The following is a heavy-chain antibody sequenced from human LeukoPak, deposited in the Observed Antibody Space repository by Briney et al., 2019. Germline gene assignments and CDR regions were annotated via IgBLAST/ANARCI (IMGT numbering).Heavy chain of an antibody. D-gene: IGHD3-16*02. CDR3: ARGPYRTDV. Sequence: SETLSLTCAVYAGSLNDYYWIWIRQPPGKGLEWIVESDDGGSTNYNPSLNGRVIISIDTPKNQFSLKLSSVTAADTAVYYGARGPYRTDVWGQGTTVTVSS. CDR2: SDDGGST. V-gene: IGHV4-34*01. CDR1: AGSLNDYY. J-gene: IGHJ6*02.